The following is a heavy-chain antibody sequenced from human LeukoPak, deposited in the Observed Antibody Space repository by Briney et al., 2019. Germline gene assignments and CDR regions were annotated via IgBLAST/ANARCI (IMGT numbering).Heavy chain of an antibody. CDR2: ISAYNGNT. Sequence: ASVKVSCKASGYTFTSYGISWVRQAPGQGLEWMGWISAYNGNTNYAQKLQGRVTMTTDTSTSTAYMELRSLRSDDTAVYYCARDGPETGIAVAGSIRGQGTMVTVSS. D-gene: IGHD6-19*01. J-gene: IGHJ3*02. CDR3: ARDGPETGIAVAGSI. V-gene: IGHV1-18*01. CDR1: GYTFTSYG.